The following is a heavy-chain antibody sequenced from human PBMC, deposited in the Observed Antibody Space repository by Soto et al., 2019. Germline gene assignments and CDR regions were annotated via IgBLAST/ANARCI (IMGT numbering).Heavy chain of an antibody. Sequence: CEERGYGFNSSGRSWAQQEPGKGLEWMGGSSAYNGNANYAQKLQGRVTMTTDTSTSTAYMELRSLRSDDTAVYYCARDLLLVPKRGGCGWCDVVVVAAIEHPDMDVWGQGTTVTVSS. V-gene: IGHV1-18*01. J-gene: IGHJ6*02. CDR1: GYGFNSSG. D-gene: IGHD2-15*01. CDR3: ARDLLLVPKRGGCGWCDVVVVAAIEHPDMDV. CDR2: SSAYNGNA.